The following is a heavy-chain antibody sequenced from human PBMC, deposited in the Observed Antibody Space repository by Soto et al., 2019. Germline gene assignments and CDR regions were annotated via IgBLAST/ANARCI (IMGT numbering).Heavy chain of an antibody. CDR3: AKAGTTGYYYYMDV. D-gene: IGHD1-7*01. J-gene: IGHJ6*03. V-gene: IGHV3-9*01. CDR2: ISWNSGSI. CDR1: GFTFDDYA. Sequence: ESGGGLVQPGRSLRLSCAASGFTFDDYAMHWVRQAPGKGLEWVSGISWNSGSIGYADSVKGRFTISRDNAKNSLYLQMNSLRAEDTALYYCAKAGTTGYYYYMDVWGKGTTVTVSS.